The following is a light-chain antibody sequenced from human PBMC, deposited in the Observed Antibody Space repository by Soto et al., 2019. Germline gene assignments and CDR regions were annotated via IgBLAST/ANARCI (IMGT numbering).Light chain of an antibody. Sequence: AIRMTQSPSSFSASTGDRVTITCRASQGISSYLAWYQQKPGKAPKLLIYAASTLQSGVPSMFSGSGSGTDFTLTISCLQSEDFATYYCQQYYSYPLTFGGGTKVDI. CDR3: QQYYSYPLT. J-gene: IGKJ4*01. CDR2: AAS. CDR1: QGISSY. V-gene: IGKV1-8*01.